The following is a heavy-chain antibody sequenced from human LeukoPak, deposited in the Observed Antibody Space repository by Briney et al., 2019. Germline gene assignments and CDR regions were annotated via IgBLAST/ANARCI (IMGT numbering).Heavy chain of an antibody. CDR3: ARDVVVVTAIGNWFDP. D-gene: IGHD2-21*02. Sequence: PSETLSLTCTVSGGSISSGSYSWSWIRQPAGKGLEWIGRIYTSGSTNYNPSLKSRVTISVDTSKNQFSLKLSSVTAADTAVYYCARDVVVVTAIGNWFDPWGQGTLVTVSS. J-gene: IGHJ5*02. CDR1: GGSISSGSYS. CDR2: IYTSGST. V-gene: IGHV4-61*02.